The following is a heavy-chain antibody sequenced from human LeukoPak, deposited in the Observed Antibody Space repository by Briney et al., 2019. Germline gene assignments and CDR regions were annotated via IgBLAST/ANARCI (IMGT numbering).Heavy chain of an antibody. J-gene: IGHJ5*02. CDR3: ARGAYGSGNNWFDP. Sequence: SETLSLTCTVSGGSISSYYWSWIRQPPGKGPEWIGYIYYSGSTNYNPSLKGRVTISVDTSKNQFSLKLSSVTAADTAVYYCARGAYGSGNNWFDPWGQGTLVIVSS. D-gene: IGHD3-10*01. CDR1: GGSISSYY. V-gene: IGHV4-59*01. CDR2: IYYSGST.